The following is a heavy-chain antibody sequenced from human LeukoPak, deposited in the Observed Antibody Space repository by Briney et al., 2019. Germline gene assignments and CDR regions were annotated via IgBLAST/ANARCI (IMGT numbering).Heavy chain of an antibody. V-gene: IGHV3-13*01. CDR1: GFTISTYD. D-gene: IGHD3-22*01. J-gene: IGHJ4*02. CDR2: IRTAGDE. CDR3: ARGANGASGYPFDY. Sequence: QPGGSLRLSCAASGFTISTYDMHWVRQATGRGLEWVSGIRTAGDEYYPGSVKGRFSVSRENAKNSLHPQMNSLRAGDTAVYYCARGANGASGYPFDYWGQGTLVTVSS.